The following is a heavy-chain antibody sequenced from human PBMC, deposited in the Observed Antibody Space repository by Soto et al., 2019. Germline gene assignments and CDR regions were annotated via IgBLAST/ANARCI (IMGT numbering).Heavy chain of an antibody. Sequence: QVQLVESGGGVVQPGRSLRLSCAASGFTFSSYAMHWVRQAPGKGLEWVAVISYDGSNKYYADSVKGRFTISRDNSKNTLYLQMNSLRAEDTAVYYCARDGQPGASKVAVFYFDYWGQGTLVTVSS. J-gene: IGHJ4*02. D-gene: IGHD6-19*01. CDR3: ARDGQPGASKVAVFYFDY. V-gene: IGHV3-30-3*01. CDR1: GFTFSSYA. CDR2: ISYDGSNK.